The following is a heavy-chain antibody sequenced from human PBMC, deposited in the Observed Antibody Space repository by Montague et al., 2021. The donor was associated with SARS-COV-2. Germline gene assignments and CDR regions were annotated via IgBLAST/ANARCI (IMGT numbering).Heavy chain of an antibody. D-gene: IGHD2-2*01. Sequence: SETLSLTCTVSGGSIRSYYWSWIRQSPGKGLEWIGYVHYTGSTNYNPSLKTRVTLSLDTPKNHFSLRLNSVTAADTAVYYCARAQNICFSANCCYYFDVWGLGALVTVSS. CDR2: VHYTGST. CDR1: GGSIRSYY. V-gene: IGHV4-59*01. CDR3: ARAQNICFSANCCYYFDV. J-gene: IGHJ4*02.